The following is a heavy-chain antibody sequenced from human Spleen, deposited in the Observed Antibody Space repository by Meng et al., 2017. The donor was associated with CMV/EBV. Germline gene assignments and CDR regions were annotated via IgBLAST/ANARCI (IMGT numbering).Heavy chain of an antibody. CDR1: GGTFSSYT. CDR3: ARGQIQGWYSTDY. J-gene: IGHJ4*02. D-gene: IGHD6-19*01. CDR2: VIPILGIA. V-gene: IGHV1-69*02. Sequence: SVKVSCKVSGGTFSSYTISWVRQAPGQGLEWMGRVIPILGIANYAQKFQGRVTITADKSTSTAYMELSSLRSEDTAVYYCARGQIQGWYSTDYWGQGTLVTVSS.